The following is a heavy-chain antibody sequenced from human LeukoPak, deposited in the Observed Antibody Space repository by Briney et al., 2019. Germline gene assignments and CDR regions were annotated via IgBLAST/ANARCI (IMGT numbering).Heavy chain of an antibody. Sequence: SVKVSCKASGGTFSSYAISWVRQAPGQGLEWMGGIIPIFGTANYAQKFQGRVTITADESTSTAYMELSSLKSEDTAVYYCARGYSSGGSCSDWGQGTLVTVSS. V-gene: IGHV1-69*13. CDR2: IIPIFGTA. CDR1: GGTFSSYA. CDR3: ARGYSSGGSCSD. J-gene: IGHJ4*02. D-gene: IGHD2-15*01.